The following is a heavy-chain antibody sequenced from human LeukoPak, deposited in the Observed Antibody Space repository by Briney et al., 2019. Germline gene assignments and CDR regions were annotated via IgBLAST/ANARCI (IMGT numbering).Heavy chain of an antibody. J-gene: IGHJ4*02. CDR3: ARSCDGDCYSDY. CDR2: IGSSSHFR. V-gene: IGHV3-21*01. D-gene: IGHD2-21*02. Sequence: GGSLRLSCAASGFTFSNYSMNWVRQAPGKGLEWVSPIGSSSHFRYYADSLKGRVTISRDNAKNSLYLQMNSLRAEDTAVYYCARSCDGDCYSDYWGQGTLVTVSS. CDR1: GFTFSNYS.